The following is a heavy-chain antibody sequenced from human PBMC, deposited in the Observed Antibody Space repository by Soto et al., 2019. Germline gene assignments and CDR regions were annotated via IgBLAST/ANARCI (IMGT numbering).Heavy chain of an antibody. V-gene: IGHV4-30-4*02. D-gene: IGHD3-16*01. CDR1: GDSIGSGNKY. CDR2: IFSSGTT. CDR3: ARVPSPFDFYYAMDV. J-gene: IGHJ6*02. Sequence: SETLSLTCTVSGDSIGSGNKYWSRIRQAPGKGLEWIGYIFSSGTTYYNPSLKSRLTMSLDASQNQFSLKLNSVTAADTAVYFCARVPSPFDFYYAMDVWGQGTTVTVSS.